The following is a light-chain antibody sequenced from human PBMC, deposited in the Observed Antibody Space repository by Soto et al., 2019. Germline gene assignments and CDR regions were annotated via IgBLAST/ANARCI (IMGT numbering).Light chain of an antibody. CDR1: QSVSSN. CDR3: QQYNNWPPDRT. Sequence: EIVMTQSPATLSVSPGERAILSCRASQSVSSNLAWYQRKPGQAPRLLIYGASTRATGIPARFSGSGSGTEFTLTISSLQSEDFAIYFCQQYNNWPPDRTFGQGTKVEIK. J-gene: IGKJ1*01. CDR2: GAS. V-gene: IGKV3-15*01.